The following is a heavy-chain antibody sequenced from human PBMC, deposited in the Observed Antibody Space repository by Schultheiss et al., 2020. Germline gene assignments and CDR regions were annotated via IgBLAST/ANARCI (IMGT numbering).Heavy chain of an antibody. CDR1: GGSISSGDYY. Sequence: SETLSLTCTVSGGSISSGDYYWSWIRQPPGKGLEWIGYIYYSGSTYYNPSLKSRVTISVDTSKNQFSLKLSSVTAADTAVYYCARGPLDYYDSSGYYDAYYFDYWGQGTLVTVSS. CDR2: IYYSGST. V-gene: IGHV4-30-4*01. CDR3: ARGPLDYYDSSGYYDAYYFDY. J-gene: IGHJ4*02. D-gene: IGHD3-22*01.